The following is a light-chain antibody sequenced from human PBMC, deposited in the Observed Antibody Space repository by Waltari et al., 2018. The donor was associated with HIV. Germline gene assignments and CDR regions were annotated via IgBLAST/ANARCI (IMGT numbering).Light chain of an antibody. CDR2: DVS. Sequence: QSALTQPASVSGSPGQSITIACTGTSSDIGGYNYVSWYPQHPGKAPKLMIYDVSKRPSGVSNRFSGSKSGNTASLTISGLQAEDETDYYCCSYAGSRTWVFGGGTKLTVL. J-gene: IGLJ3*02. CDR1: SSDIGGYNY. CDR3: CSYAGSRTWV. V-gene: IGLV2-23*02.